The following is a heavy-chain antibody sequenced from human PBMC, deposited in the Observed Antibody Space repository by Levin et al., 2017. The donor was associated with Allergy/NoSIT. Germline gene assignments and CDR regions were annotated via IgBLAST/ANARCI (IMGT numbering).Heavy chain of an antibody. Sequence: GGSLRLSCTASGFTFSRYWMSWVRQAPGKGLEWVANIKQDGREKYYVDSVKGRFTISRDNAKNSLYLQMNSLRAEDTAVYYCARGGYFDWLKEGIFDYWGQGSLVTVSS. CDR1: GFTFSRYW. D-gene: IGHD3-9*01. J-gene: IGHJ4*02. CDR3: ARGGYFDWLKEGIFDY. V-gene: IGHV3-7*01. CDR2: IKQDGREK.